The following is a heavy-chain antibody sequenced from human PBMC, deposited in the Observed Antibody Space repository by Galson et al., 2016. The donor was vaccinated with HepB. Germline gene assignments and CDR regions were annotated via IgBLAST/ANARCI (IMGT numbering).Heavy chain of an antibody. Sequence: SLRLSCAASGFTFSRYWMHWVRQAPGKGLVWVSRINSDGSSTTCADSVKGRFTISRDNAKNTLHLQMNSLRTEDTAVYYCARDPSRSIFDYGGDYWGQGTLVTVSS. CDR1: GFTFSRYW. V-gene: IGHV3-74*01. D-gene: IGHD4/OR15-4a*01. CDR3: ARDPSRSIFDYGGDY. CDR2: INSDGSST. J-gene: IGHJ4*02.